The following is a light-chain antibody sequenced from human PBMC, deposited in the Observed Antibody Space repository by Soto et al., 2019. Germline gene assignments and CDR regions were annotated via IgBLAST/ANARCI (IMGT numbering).Light chain of an antibody. CDR1: QSVSSSY. J-gene: IGKJ3*01. V-gene: IGKV3-20*01. CDR2: GAS. CDR3: QQYGSSPLFT. Sequence: EIVLTQSPGTLSLSPGERATLSCRASQSVSSSYLAWYQQKPGQAPRLLIYGASGRATGIPDRFSGSGSGTDLTLTISRLEPEDFAVYYCQQYGSSPLFTFGPGTKFDIK.